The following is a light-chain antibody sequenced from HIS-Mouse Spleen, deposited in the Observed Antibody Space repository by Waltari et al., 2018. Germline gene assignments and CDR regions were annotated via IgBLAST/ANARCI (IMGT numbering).Light chain of an antibody. CDR3: AAWDDSLSGPV. V-gene: IGLV1-47*01. CDR1: SSNIGSNY. CDR2: RNK. Sequence: QSVLTQPPSASGTPGQRVTISCSGSSSNIGSNYVSWYQQLPGPAPKLLIYRNKQRPSGVPDRFSGSKSGTSASLAISGLRSEDEADYYCAAWDDSLSGPVFGGGTKLTVL. J-gene: IGLJ3*02.